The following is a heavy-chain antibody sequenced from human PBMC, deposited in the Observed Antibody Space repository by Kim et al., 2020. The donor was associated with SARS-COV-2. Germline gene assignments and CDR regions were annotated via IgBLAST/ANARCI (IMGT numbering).Heavy chain of an antibody. V-gene: IGHV1-46*01. CDR2: INSDSGST. Sequence: ASVKVSCKASGYIFTSYYMHWVRQAPGQGLEWMGIINSDSGSTSYAQKFQGRVTMTRDTSTSAVYMELSSLRSDDTAVYYCAIVMRTTGHHWFDPWGQGTLVTVSS. CDR3: AIVMRTTGHHWFDP. CDR1: GYIFTSYY. J-gene: IGHJ5*02. D-gene: IGHD1-7*01.